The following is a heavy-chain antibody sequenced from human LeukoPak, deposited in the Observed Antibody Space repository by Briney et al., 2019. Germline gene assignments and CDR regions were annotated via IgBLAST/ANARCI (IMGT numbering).Heavy chain of an antibody. CDR2: IYHSGST. J-gene: IGHJ3*02. CDR3: ARISCSGGKCYLSAFDI. Sequence: TASETLSLTCTVSGYSISSGYYWGWIRQPPGKGLEWIGSIYHSGSTYYNPSLKSRVTISVDTSKNQFSLKLSSVTAADTAVYYCARISCSGGKCYLSAFDIWGQGTMVTVSS. V-gene: IGHV4-38-2*02. D-gene: IGHD2-15*01. CDR1: GYSISSGYY.